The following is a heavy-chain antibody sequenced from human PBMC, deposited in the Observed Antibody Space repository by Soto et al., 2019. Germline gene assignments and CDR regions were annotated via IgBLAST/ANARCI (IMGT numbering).Heavy chain of an antibody. CDR2: IYYSGST. CDR3: ARHAIFGVVTIPYYMEV. D-gene: IGHD3-3*01. Sequence: SETLSLTCTVSGGSISSSSYYWGWIRQPPGKGLEWIGSIYYSGSTYYNPSLKSRVTISVDTSKNQFSLKLSSVTAADTAVYYCARHAIFGVVTIPYYMEVWGKGTTVTVSS. CDR1: GGSISSSSYY. J-gene: IGHJ6*03. V-gene: IGHV4-39*01.